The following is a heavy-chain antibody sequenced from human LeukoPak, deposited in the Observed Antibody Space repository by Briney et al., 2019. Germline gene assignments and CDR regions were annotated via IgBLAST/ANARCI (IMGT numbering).Heavy chain of an antibody. J-gene: IGHJ4*02. CDR3: ARETDDFWSGYYFDY. CDR1: GGSISSYY. V-gene: IGHV4-4*07. Sequence: SETLSLTCTVSGGSISSYYWSWIRQPAGKGLEWIGRIYTSGSTNYNPSLKSRVTMSVDTSKNQFSLKLSSVTAADTAVYYCARETDDFWSGYYFDYWGQGTLVTVSS. D-gene: IGHD3-3*01. CDR2: IYTSGST.